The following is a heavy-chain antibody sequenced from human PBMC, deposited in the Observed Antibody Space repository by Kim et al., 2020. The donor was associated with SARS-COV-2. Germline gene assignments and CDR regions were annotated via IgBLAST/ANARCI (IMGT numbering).Heavy chain of an antibody. D-gene: IGHD3-9*01. Sequence: GGSLRLSCAASGFTFSNYGMHWVRQAPGKGLEWVAGIWYDGTNEDYVASVKGRFTISRDNSKDRLYVQMNSLRVEDTAVDYCARDPRTFSGYFDRWGQGTLVTVSS. CDR2: IWYDGTNE. J-gene: IGHJ1*01. CDR1: GFTFSNYG. V-gene: IGHV3-33*01. CDR3: ARDPRTFSGYFDR.